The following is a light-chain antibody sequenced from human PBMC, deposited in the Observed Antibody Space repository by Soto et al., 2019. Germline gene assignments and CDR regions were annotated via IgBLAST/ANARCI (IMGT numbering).Light chain of an antibody. CDR1: SSNIGSNT. CDR3: AAWDDSMNAYV. V-gene: IGLV1-44*01. Sequence: QSVLTQPPSASGTPGQRVTISCSGSSSNIGSNTVNWYQQLPGTAPKLLIYSNNQRPSGVPDRFSGSKSGISASLAISGLQSEDEADYYCAAWDDSMNAYVFGTGTKVTVL. CDR2: SNN. J-gene: IGLJ1*01.